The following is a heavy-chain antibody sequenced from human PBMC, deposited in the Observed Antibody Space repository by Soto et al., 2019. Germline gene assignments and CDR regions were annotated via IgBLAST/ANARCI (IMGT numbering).Heavy chain of an antibody. V-gene: IGHV1-3*01. Sequence: GASVKVSCKASGYTFTRYGIHWVRQAPGQRLEGMGWINAGSCDTKYSQKFQGRVTMTRETPATTAYMELSSLRSEHTAVYLSARDPCTSRTCYFNAFDFWGQGTMVTVSS. J-gene: IGHJ3*01. CDR1: GYTFTRYG. CDR2: INAGSCDT. CDR3: ARDPCTSRTCYFNAFDF. D-gene: IGHD2-15*01.